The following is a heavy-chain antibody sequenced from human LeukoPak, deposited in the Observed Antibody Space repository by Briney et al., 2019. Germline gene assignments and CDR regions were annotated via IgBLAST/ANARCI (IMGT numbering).Heavy chain of an antibody. CDR3: ARIAAASYYFDY. CDR1: GGSISGWY. D-gene: IGHD6-13*01. J-gene: IGHJ4*02. Sequence: SETLSLTCTVSGGSISGWYWSWIRQPPGKGLEWIGYIYYSGSTNYNPSLKSRVTISVDTSKNQFSLKLSSVTAADTAVYYCARIAAASYYFDYWGQGTLVTVSS. CDR2: IYYSGST. V-gene: IGHV4-59*01.